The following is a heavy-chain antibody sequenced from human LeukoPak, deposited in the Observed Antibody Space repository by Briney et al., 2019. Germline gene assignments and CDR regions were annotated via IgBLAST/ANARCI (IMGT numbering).Heavy chain of an antibody. J-gene: IGHJ4*02. CDR2: IYYSGST. V-gene: IGHV4-31*03. CDR1: GGSISSGDYY. Sequence: TLSLTCTVSGGSISSGDYYWSWIRQHPGKGLEWIGYIYYSGSTYYNPSLKSRVTISVDTSKNQFSLKLSSVTAADTAVYYCARVPHVDTAMVLDYWGQGTLVTVSS. CDR3: ARVPHVDTAMVLDY. D-gene: IGHD5-18*01.